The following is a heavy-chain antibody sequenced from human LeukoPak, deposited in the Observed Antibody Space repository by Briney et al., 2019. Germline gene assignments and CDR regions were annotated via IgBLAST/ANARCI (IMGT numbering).Heavy chain of an antibody. J-gene: IGHJ4*02. Sequence: PSETLSLTCAVYGGSFSGYYWSWIRQPPGKGLEWIGEINHSGSTNYNPSLKSRVTISVDTSKNQFSLKLSSVTAADTAVYYCARGLYDYVWGSYGQNYFDYWGQGTLVTVSS. CDR2: INHSGST. V-gene: IGHV4-34*01. D-gene: IGHD3-16*01. CDR3: ARGLYDYVWGSYGQNYFDY. CDR1: GGSFSGYY.